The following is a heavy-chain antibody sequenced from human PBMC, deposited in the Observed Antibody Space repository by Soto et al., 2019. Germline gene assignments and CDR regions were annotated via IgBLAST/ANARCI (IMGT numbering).Heavy chain of an antibody. CDR2: ISAYNGNT. J-gene: IGHJ4*02. Sequence: QVQLVQSGAEVKKPGASVKVSCKASGYTFTSYGISWVRQAPGQGLEWMGWISAYNGNTNYAQKLQGRVTMTTDTSTSTAYKELRSLRSDDTAVYYCAREGDGSHQQWLRDYWGQGTLVTVSS. CDR1: GYTFTSYG. V-gene: IGHV1-18*01. D-gene: IGHD6-19*01. CDR3: AREGDGSHQQWLRDY.